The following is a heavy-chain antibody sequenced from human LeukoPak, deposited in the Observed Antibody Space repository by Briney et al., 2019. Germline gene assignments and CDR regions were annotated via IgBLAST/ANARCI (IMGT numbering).Heavy chain of an antibody. D-gene: IGHD6-19*01. Sequence: GGSLRLSCAASGFIFSTYTMNWVRHAPGKGLEWVSFISSDGRNTYYADSVKGRCTISRDNSESTLFLQMNSLRAEDTAVYYCAREYRSAWTSFDYWGQGTLVTVSS. J-gene: IGHJ4*02. CDR1: GFIFSTYT. CDR2: ISSDGRNT. V-gene: IGHV3-30*04. CDR3: AREYRSAWTSFDY.